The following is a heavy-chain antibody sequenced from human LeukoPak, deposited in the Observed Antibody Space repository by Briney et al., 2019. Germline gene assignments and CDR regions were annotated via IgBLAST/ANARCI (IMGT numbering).Heavy chain of an antibody. CDR3: SRTYAMDV. CDR1: GFTFSNYA. Sequence: GGPLRLSCAASGFTFSNYAMAWVRQAPGKGLEWVSGISASGAFTNYADSVKGRFTVSRDNSKNRNTVYLQLNSLRVEDTAVYYCSRTYAMDVWGQGTTVTVSS. J-gene: IGHJ6*02. CDR2: ISASGAFT. V-gene: IGHV3-23*01. D-gene: IGHD1-14*01.